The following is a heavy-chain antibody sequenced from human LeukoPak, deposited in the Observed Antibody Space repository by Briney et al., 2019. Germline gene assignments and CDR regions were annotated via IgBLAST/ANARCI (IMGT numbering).Heavy chain of an antibody. Sequence: PGGSLRLSCAASGFTFSSYSMNWVRQAPGKGLEWASYISSSSSTIYYADSVKGRFTISRDNAKNSLYLQMNSLRAEDTAVYYCARDLLGIRGYFDYWGQGTLVTVSS. D-gene: IGHD7-27*01. J-gene: IGHJ4*02. CDR2: ISSSSSTI. V-gene: IGHV3-48*01. CDR3: ARDLLGIRGYFDY. CDR1: GFTFSSYS.